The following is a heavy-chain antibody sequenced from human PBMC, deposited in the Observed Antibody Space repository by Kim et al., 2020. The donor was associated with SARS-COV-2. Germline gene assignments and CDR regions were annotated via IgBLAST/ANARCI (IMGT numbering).Heavy chain of an antibody. CDR1: GGSISDRNYN. D-gene: IGHD4-17*01. Sequence: SETLSLTCTVFGGSISDRNYNWGWIRQPPGKGLEWIGSIYYSGSTFYSPSLKSRLTISVDTSKNQFSLKLSSVTAADTAVYYCARRDYGCFDYWGQGTRV. CDR2: IYYSGST. CDR3: ARRDYGCFDY. V-gene: IGHV4-39*01. J-gene: IGHJ4*02.